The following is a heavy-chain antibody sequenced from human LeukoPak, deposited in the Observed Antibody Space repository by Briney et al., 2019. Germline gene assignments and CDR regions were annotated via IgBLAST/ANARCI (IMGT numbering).Heavy chain of an antibody. J-gene: IGHJ4*02. CDR3: ARHLRPPYYGGNLYYFDY. D-gene: IGHD4-23*01. V-gene: IGHV4-34*01. Sequence: SETLSLPCAVYGGSFSGYYWSWIRQPPGKGLEWIGEINHSGSTNYNRSLKSRVTILVETFKNQFSLNLSSVTATDTAVYYCARHLRPPYYGGNLYYFDYWGQGTLVTVSS. CDR1: GGSFSGYY. CDR2: INHSGST.